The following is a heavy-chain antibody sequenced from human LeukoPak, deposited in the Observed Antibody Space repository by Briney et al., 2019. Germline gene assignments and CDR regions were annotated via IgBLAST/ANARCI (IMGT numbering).Heavy chain of an antibody. V-gene: IGHV3-48*03. CDR1: GFTFSNFE. CDR2: ISSSANII. J-gene: IGHJ4*02. CDR3: AGETDLWPNYFDH. D-gene: IGHD3-10*01. Sequence: GGSLRLSCAASGFTFSNFEMNWVRQAPGKGLEWVSYISSSANIIYYADSVKGRFSVSRDNAKNSLYLQMNSLRAEDTAVYFCAGETDLWPNYFDHWGQGTLATVSS.